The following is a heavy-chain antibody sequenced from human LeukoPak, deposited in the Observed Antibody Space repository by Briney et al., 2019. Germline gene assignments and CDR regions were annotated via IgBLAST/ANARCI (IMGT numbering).Heavy chain of an antibody. CDR2: ISGSGSTI. V-gene: IGHV3-11*01. Sequence: GGSLRLSCAASVFTFSSYSMSWIRQAPGKGLEWVSYISGSGSTIYYTDSVRGRFTISRDNAKNSLYLQMNSLRAEDTAVYYCTREALRYDYWGQGTLVTVSS. J-gene: IGHJ4*02. D-gene: IGHD1-26*01. CDR3: TREALRYDY. CDR1: VFTFSSYS.